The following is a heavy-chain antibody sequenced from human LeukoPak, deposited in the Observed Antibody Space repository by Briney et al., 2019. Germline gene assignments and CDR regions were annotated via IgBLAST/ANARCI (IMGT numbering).Heavy chain of an antibody. J-gene: IGHJ6*03. D-gene: IGHD2-2*01. V-gene: IGHV4-39*01. CDR2: IYYSGST. CDR1: GGSISSSSYY. CDR3: ARHTKGYCSSTSCYYYYYMDV. Sequence: SETLSLTWTVSGGSISSSSYYWGWIRQPPGKGLEWIGSIYYSGSTYYNPSLKSRVTISVDTSKNQFSLKLSSVTAADTAVYYCARHTKGYCSSTSCYYYYYMDVWGKGTTVTVSS.